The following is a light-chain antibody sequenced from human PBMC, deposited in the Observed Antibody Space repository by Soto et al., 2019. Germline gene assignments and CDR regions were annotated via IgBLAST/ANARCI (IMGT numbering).Light chain of an antibody. CDR2: AAS. CDR3: QQSYSTTSIT. J-gene: IGKJ5*01. Sequence: IQMTQSPSSLSTSVLDMVPITCLASQSISSYLNWYQQKPGKAPKVLIYAASSLQSGVPSRFSGIGSGTDFTLTISSLQPEDFATYYCQQSYSTTSITFGQGTRLENK. CDR1: QSISSY. V-gene: IGKV1-39*01.